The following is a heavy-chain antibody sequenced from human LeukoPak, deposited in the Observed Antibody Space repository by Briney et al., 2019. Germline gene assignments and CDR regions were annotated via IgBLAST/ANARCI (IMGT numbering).Heavy chain of an antibody. V-gene: IGHV4-38-2*02. CDR2: IYHSGST. D-gene: IGHD5-12*01. CDR3: ARDLYSGYDWGGVY. CDR1: GYSISSGYY. J-gene: IGHJ4*02. Sequence: SETLSLTCTVSGYSISSGYYWGWIRQPPGKGLEWIGSIYHSGSTYYNPSLKSRVTISVDTSKNQFSLKLSSVTAADTAVYYCARDLYSGYDWGGVYWGQGTLVTVSS.